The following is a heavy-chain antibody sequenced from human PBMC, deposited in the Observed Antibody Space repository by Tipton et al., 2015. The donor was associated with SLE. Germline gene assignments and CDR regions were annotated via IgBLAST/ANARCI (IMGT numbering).Heavy chain of an antibody. CDR1: GGSISSYY. V-gene: IGHV4-59*12. CDR3: ARDSTMVRGVNDY. D-gene: IGHD3-10*01. Sequence: TLSLTCTVSGGSISSYYWSWIRQPPGKGLEWIGYIYYSGSTNYNPSLKSRVTISVDTSKNQFSLKLSSVTAADTAVYYCARDSTMVRGVNDYWGQGTLVTVSS. CDR2: IYYSGST. J-gene: IGHJ4*02.